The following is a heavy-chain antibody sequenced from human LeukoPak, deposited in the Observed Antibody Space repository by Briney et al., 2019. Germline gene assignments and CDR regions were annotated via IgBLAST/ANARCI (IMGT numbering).Heavy chain of an antibody. J-gene: IGHJ6*02. CDR1: DGSISSYY. CDR2: IYYSGST. CDR3: ARDEGRNDHPPYYYYGMDV. Sequence: SETLSLTCTVSDGSISSYYWSWIRQSPGKGLEWIGYIYYSGSTNYNPSLKSRVTISVDTSKNQFSLKLSSVTAADTAVYYCARDEGRNDHPPYYYYGMDVWGQGTTVTVSS. V-gene: IGHV4-59*01. D-gene: IGHD1-1*01.